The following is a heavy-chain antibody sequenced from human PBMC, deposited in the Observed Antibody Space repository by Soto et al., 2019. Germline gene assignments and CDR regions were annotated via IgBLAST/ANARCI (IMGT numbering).Heavy chain of an antibody. CDR2: IYYSGST. D-gene: IGHD3-10*01. J-gene: IGHJ6*02. Sequence: QVQLQESGPGLVKPSETLSLTCTVSGGSISSYYWSWIRQPPGKGLEWIGYIYYSGSTNYNPSLKSRVTISVDTSKNQFSLKLSSVTAADTVVYYCARVSRGPYYYYGMDVWGQGTTVTVSS. V-gene: IGHV4-59*01. CDR3: ARVSRGPYYYYGMDV. CDR1: GGSISSYY.